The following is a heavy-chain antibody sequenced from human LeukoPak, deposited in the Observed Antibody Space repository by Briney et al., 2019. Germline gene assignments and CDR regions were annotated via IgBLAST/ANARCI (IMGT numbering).Heavy chain of an antibody. Sequence: GGSLRLSCAAPGFDFNNYAMSWVRQGPGKRLEWVSAISGTGYQTYNADSDKTYYADSVKGRFTISRDNSKSTVYLHMNNLRLEDTAIYYCAKGAAIYRWGQGTLVTVSS. D-gene: IGHD5-24*01. CDR2: ISGTGYQTYNADSDKT. CDR1: GFDFNNYA. V-gene: IGHV3-23*01. J-gene: IGHJ5*02. CDR3: AKGAAIYR.